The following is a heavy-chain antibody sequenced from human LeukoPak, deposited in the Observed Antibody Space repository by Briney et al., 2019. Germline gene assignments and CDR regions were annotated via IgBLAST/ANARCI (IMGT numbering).Heavy chain of an antibody. V-gene: IGHV4-59*12. CDR1: DGSISSYY. J-gene: IGHJ6*03. Sequence: SETLSLTCTVSDGSISSYYWSWIRQPPGKGLEWIGYIYYSGSTNYNPSLKSRVTISVDTSKNQFSLKLSSVTAADTAVYYCARRGYCSGGSCSHYYYYYYMDVWGKGTTVTVSS. D-gene: IGHD2-15*01. CDR3: ARRGYCSGGSCSHYYYYYYMDV. CDR2: IYYSGST.